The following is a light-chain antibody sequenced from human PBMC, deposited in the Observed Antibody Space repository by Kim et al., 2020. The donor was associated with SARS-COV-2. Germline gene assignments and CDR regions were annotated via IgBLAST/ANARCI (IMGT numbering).Light chain of an antibody. CDR2: DAS. CDR1: QSLSSSY. Sequence: EIVMTQSPASLSLSPGERATLSCRASQSLSSSYLAWFQQKPGQAPRLLIFDASSRATGIPDRFSGSGSGTEFTLTISSLQSEDFAVYYCLQYNNWPRTFGQGTKVDIK. CDR3: LQYNNWPRT. V-gene: IGKV3D-15*01. J-gene: IGKJ1*01.